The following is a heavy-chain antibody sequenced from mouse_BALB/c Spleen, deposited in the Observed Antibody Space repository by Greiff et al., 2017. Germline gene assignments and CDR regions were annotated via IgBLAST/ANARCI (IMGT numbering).Heavy chain of an antibody. CDR2: INSNGGST. Sequence: EVMLVESGGGLVKLGGSLKLSCAASGFTFSSYYMSWVRQTPEKRLELVAAINSNGGSTYYPDTVKGRFTISRDNAKNTLYLQMSSLKSEDTALYYCARQPYYDYDYAMDYWGQGTSVTVSS. J-gene: IGHJ4*01. CDR3: ARQPYYDYDYAMDY. V-gene: IGHV5-6-2*01. CDR1: GFTFSSYY. D-gene: IGHD2-4*01.